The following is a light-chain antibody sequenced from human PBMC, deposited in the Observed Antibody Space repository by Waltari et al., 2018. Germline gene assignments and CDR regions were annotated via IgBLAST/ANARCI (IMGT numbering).Light chain of an antibody. J-gene: IGKJ4*01. Sequence: LSCRASQSVSSSYLAWYQQKPGQAPRLLIYGASSRATGTPDRFSGSGSATDFTLTISRLEPDDFTVYYCQQYGRSPPTFGGGTKVEIK. CDR2: GAS. CDR1: QSVSSSY. V-gene: IGKV3-20*01. CDR3: QQYGRSPPT.